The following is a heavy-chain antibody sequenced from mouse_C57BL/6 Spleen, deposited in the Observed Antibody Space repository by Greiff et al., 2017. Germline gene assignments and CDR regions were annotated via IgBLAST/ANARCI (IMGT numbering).Heavy chain of an antibody. CDR1: GFTFSDSG. J-gene: IGHJ2*01. V-gene: IGHV5-17*01. CDR2: ISSGSSTI. Sequence: EVKLMESGGGLVKPGGSLKLSCAASGFTFSDSGMHWVRQAPEKGLEWVAYISSGSSTIYYADTVKGRFTISRDNAKNTLFLQMTSLRSEDTAMYYCARGSDRDYWGQGTTLTVSS. CDR3: ARGSDRDY.